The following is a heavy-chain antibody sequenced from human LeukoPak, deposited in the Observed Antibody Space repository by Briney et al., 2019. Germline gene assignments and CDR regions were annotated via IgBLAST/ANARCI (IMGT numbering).Heavy chain of an antibody. V-gene: IGHV4-38-2*01. CDR2: IYHSGST. Sequence: SETLSLTCAVSGYSISSAYYWGWIRQPPGKGLEWIGSIYHSGSTHYNPSLKSRVTISVYTSKNQFSLKLSSVTAADTAVYYCARNGTSGYFDYWGQGTLVTVSS. J-gene: IGHJ4*02. CDR3: ARNGTSGYFDY. D-gene: IGHD2-2*01. CDR1: GYSISSAYY.